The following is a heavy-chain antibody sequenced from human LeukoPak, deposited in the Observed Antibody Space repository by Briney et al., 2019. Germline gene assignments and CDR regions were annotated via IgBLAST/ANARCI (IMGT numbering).Heavy chain of an antibody. CDR2: IYYSGSA. J-gene: IGHJ4*02. Sequence: SETLSLTCTVSGGSISSSSYYWGWIRQPPGKGLEWIGSIYYSGSAYYNPSLKSRVTMSVDTSKNQFSLRLSSVTAADTAVYSCARHPERYSYFDYWGQGTLVTVSS. D-gene: IGHD5-18*01. CDR3: ARHPERYSYFDY. CDR1: GGSISSSSYY. V-gene: IGHV4-39*01.